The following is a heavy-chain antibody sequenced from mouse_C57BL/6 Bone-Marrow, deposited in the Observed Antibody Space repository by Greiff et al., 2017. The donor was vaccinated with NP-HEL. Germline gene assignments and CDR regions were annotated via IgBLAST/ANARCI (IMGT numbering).Heavy chain of an antibody. CDR1: GYAFTNYL. Sequence: VQLQQSGAELVRPVTSVKVSCKASGYAFTNYLIEWVKQRPGQGLEWIGVINPGSGGTNYNEKFKGKATLTADKSSSTAYMQLSSLTSEDSAVYFCARGGIYYDYAWFAYWGQGTLVTVSA. D-gene: IGHD2-4*01. J-gene: IGHJ3*01. CDR3: ARGGIYYDYAWFAY. V-gene: IGHV1-54*01. CDR2: INPGSGGT.